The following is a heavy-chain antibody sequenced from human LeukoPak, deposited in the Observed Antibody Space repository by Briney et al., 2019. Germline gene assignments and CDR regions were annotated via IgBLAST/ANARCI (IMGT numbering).Heavy chain of an antibody. J-gene: IGHJ4*02. Sequence: ASVKVSCKASGYTFTNYNIDWVRQATGQGLEWMGWINPNSGRAGCVQKFQGRVNITRDTSISTAYMELSSLRSEDTAVYYCARGNYDFWSAYYGSDYWGQGTLVTVSS. V-gene: IGHV1-8*01. CDR3: ARGNYDFWSAYYGSDY. D-gene: IGHD3-3*01. CDR1: GYTFTNYN. CDR2: INPNSGRA.